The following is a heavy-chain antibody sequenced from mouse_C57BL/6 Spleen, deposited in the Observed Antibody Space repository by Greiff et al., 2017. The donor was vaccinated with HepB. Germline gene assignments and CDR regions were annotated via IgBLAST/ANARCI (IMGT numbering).Heavy chain of an antibody. CDR1: GYAFSSSW. D-gene: IGHD5-1-1*01. J-gene: IGHJ3*01. Sequence: LVKPGASVKISCKASGYAFSSSWMNWGKQRPGKGLEWIGRIDPGDGDTNYNGKFKGKAPLTADKSSSTAYMQLSSLTAEDQAVYFCAKNTAGVAYWGQGTLVTVSA. CDR2: IDPGDGDT. V-gene: IGHV1-82*01. CDR3: AKNTAGVAY.